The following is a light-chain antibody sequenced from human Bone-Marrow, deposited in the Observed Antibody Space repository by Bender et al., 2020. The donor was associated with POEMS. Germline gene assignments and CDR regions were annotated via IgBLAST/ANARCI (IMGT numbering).Light chain of an antibody. CDR1: GTDVGGYHY. Sequence: QSVLTQPPSASGTPGQRVTISCTGTGTDVGGYHYVPWYQQHPGKAPKLVIYGVSKQPSGASNRFSGSKSGNTASLTISGLQSEDEADYYCAVWDDSLNGWVFGGGTKLTVL. J-gene: IGLJ3*02. V-gene: IGLV2-14*01. CDR3: AVWDDSLNGWV. CDR2: GVS.